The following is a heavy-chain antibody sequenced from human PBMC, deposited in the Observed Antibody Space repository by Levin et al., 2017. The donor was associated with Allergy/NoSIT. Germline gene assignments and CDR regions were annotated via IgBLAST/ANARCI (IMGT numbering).Heavy chain of an antibody. J-gene: IGHJ4*02. D-gene: IGHD3-22*01. CDR3: ARTHGDRSGYYHDY. CDR1: GFIFSNFA. Sequence: PGGSLRLSCAASGFIFSNFAMHWVRQAPGKGLEWVAVISTDDGSIKYYADSVKGRFTISKDNSKNTLYLQMNSPRPEDTAVYYCARTHGDRSGYYHDYWGQGTLVTVSS. CDR2: ISTDDGSIK. V-gene: IGHV3-30-3*01.